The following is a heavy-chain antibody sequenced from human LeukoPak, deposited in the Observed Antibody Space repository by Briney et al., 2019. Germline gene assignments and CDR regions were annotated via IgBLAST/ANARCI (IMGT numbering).Heavy chain of an antibody. CDR1: AGSISTYH. V-gene: IGHV4-59*01. D-gene: IGHD5-18*01. CDR3: ARDKQHSYGRYFDH. J-gene: IGHJ4*02. Sequence: KTSETLSLTCTVSAGSISTYHWNWIRKSPEKGLEWIGYMQSTGNSNYNPSFKSRVTISVDMSRNQIVLYLSSVTAADTAVYFCARDKQHSYGRYFDHWGQGILVTVSS. CDR2: MQSTGNS.